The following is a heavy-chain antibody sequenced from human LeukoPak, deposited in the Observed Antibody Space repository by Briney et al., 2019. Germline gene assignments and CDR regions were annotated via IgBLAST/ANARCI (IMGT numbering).Heavy chain of an antibody. D-gene: IGHD2-2*01. CDR1: GFTFSDYY. CDR3: ARGGGDIVVVPAATRGIRNWFDP. Sequence: PGGSLRLSCAASGFTFSDYYMSWIRQAPGKGLEWVSYISSSSSYTNCADSVKGRFTISRDNAKNSLYLQMNSLRAEDTAVYYCARGGGDIVVVPAATRGIRNWFDPWGQGTLVTVSS. J-gene: IGHJ5*02. V-gene: IGHV3-11*06. CDR2: ISSSSSYT.